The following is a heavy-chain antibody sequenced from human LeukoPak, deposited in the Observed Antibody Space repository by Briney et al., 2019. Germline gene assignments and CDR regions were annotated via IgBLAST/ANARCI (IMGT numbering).Heavy chain of an antibody. CDR3: ARLDGSGSYSRGPDY. D-gene: IGHD3-10*01. V-gene: IGHV5-51*01. J-gene: IGHJ4*02. Sequence: GESLKISCKGSGYIFTSYWIGWVRQMPGKGLEWMGIIYPGDSDTRYSPSFQGHVTISADRSSSTAYLQWSSLKVSDTAMYYCARLDGSGSYSRGPDYWGQGTLVTVSS. CDR1: GYIFTSYW. CDR2: IYPGDSDT.